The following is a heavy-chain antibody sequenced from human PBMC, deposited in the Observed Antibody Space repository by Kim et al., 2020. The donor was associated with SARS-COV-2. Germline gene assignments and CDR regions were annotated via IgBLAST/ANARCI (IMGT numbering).Heavy chain of an antibody. CDR3: ATGPLFRLELRT. CDR2: FDPEDGET. CDR1: GYTLTELS. V-gene: IGHV1-24*01. J-gene: IGHJ5*02. D-gene: IGHD1-7*01. Sequence: ASVKVSCKVSGYTLTELSMHWVRQAPGKGLEWMGGFDPEDGETIYAQKFQGRVTMTEDTSTDTAYMELSSLRSEDTAVYYCATGPLFRLELRTWGQGTLVTVSS.